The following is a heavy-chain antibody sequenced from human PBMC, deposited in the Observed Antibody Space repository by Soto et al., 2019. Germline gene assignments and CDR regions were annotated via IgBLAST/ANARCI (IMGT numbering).Heavy chain of an antibody. CDR2: ISYDGSNK. D-gene: IGHD6-19*01. J-gene: IGHJ3*02. CDR3: AKLYSSGHDAFDI. V-gene: IGHV3-30*18. Sequence: GGSLRLSCAASGLTFSSYGMHWVRQAPGKGLEWVAVISYDGSNKYYADSVKGRFTISRDNSKNTLYLQMNSLRAEDTAVYYCAKLYSSGHDAFDIWGQGTMVTVSS. CDR1: GLTFSSYG.